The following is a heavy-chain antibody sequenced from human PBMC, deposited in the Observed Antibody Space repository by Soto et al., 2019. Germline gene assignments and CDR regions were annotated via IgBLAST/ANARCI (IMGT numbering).Heavy chain of an antibody. J-gene: IGHJ4*02. V-gene: IGHV3-53*01. Sequence: GGSLRLSCAASGFTVSSNYMGWVRQAPGKGLEWVSVIYSGGSTYYADSVKGRFTISRDNSKNTLYLQMNSLRAEDTAVYYCARAPNNYDFWSGYYDYWGQGTLVTVSS. CDR2: IYSGGST. D-gene: IGHD3-3*01. CDR3: ARAPNNYDFWSGYYDY. CDR1: GFTVSSNY.